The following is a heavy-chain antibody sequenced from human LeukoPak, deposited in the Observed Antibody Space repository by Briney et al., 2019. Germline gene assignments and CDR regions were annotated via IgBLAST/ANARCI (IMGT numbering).Heavy chain of an antibody. CDR3: ANAGGDTAMVTGYFDY. D-gene: IGHD5-18*01. CDR1: GFTFSSYG. J-gene: IGHJ4*02. CDR2: IRYDGSNK. V-gene: IGHV3-30*02. Sequence: GGSLRLSCAASGFTFSSYGMHWVRQAPGKGLEWVAFIRYDGSNKYYADSVKGRFTISRDNSKNTLYLQMNSLRAEDTAVYYCANAGGDTAMVTGYFDYWGQGTLVTVSS.